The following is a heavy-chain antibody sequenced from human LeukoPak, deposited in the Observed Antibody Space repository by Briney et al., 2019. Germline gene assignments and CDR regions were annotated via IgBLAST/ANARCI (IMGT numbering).Heavy chain of an antibody. CDR3: ASAGCSSTSCYGYYFDY. Sequence: GASVKVSCKASGYTFTSYGISWVRQAPGQGLEWMGWISAYNGNTNYAQKLQGRVTMTTDTSTSTAYMELRSLRSDDTAVYYCASAGCSSTSCYGYYFDYWGQGTLVTVSS. J-gene: IGHJ4*02. D-gene: IGHD2-2*01. V-gene: IGHV1-18*01. CDR2: ISAYNGNT. CDR1: GYTFTSYG.